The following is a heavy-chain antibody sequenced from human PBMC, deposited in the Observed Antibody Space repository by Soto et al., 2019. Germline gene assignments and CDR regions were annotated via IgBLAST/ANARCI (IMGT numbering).Heavy chain of an antibody. CDR3: ARVPLGLRGFYDFWSGYPPLDY. J-gene: IGHJ4*02. D-gene: IGHD3-3*01. CDR1: GYTFTSYG. V-gene: IGHV1-18*01. CDR2: ISAYNGNT. Sequence: ASVKVSCKASGYTFTSYGISWVRQAPGQGLEWMGWISAYNGNTNYAQKLQGRVTMTTDTSTSTAYMELRSLRSDDTAVYYCARVPLGLRGFYDFWSGYPPLDYWGQGTLVTVSS.